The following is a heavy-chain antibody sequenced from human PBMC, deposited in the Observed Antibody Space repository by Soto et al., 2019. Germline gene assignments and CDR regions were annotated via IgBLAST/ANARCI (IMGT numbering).Heavy chain of an antibody. CDR2: IYVTGAV. V-gene: IGHV4-31*03. J-gene: IGHJ5*02. Sequence: SETLSLTCSVSGASLNSGNYYWSWIRQCPGKGLEWIGHIYVTGAVDYNPSLRDRITISQDTSERQFSLNLRLVTAADTAVYYCARLRIATNNYKWFDPWGQGTLVTVSS. CDR1: GASLNSGNYY. CDR3: ARLRIATNNYKWFDP. D-gene: IGHD2-21*01.